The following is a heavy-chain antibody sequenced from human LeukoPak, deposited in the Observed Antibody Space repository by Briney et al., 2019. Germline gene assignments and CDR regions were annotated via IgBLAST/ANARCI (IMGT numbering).Heavy chain of an antibody. CDR2: IYPGDSDT. D-gene: IGHD3-10*01. V-gene: IGHV5-51*01. CDR1: GHSFTSYW. CDR3: ARHVPDSGSYYNVRYYMDV. J-gene: IGHJ6*03. Sequence: GESLKISCKGSGHSFTSYWIGWVRQMPGKGLEWMGIIYPGDSDTRYSPSFQGQVTISADKSISTAYLQWSSLKASDTAMYYCARHVPDSGSYYNVRYYMDVWGKGTTVTVSS.